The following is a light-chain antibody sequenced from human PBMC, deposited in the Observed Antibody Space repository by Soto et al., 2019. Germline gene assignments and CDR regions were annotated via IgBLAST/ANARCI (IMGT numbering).Light chain of an antibody. CDR3: QQYHDWPPVS. CDR1: QSIGSN. CDR2: SAS. J-gene: IGKJ4*01. Sequence: ETVMTQSPATLSVSPGERATVSCRASQSIGSNLAWYQQRPGQAPRLVIHSASTRATGIPVRFSGSGSRTEFTLTISSLQSEDFAVYYCQQYHDWPPVSFGGGTKVQVK. V-gene: IGKV3-15*01.